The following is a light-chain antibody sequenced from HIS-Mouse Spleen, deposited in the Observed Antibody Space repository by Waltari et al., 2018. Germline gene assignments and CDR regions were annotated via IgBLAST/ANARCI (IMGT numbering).Light chain of an antibody. V-gene: IGLV3-10*01. CDR1: ALPNKY. J-gene: IGLJ2*01. CDR3: YSTDSSGNHRV. CDR2: EDS. Sequence: SYDLTQPPSVSVSPGPTARITCSGDALPNKYAYWYQQKSGQAPVLVIYEDSKRPSGIPERFSGSSSGTMATLTISGAQVEDEADYYCYSTDSSGNHRVFGGGTKLTVL.